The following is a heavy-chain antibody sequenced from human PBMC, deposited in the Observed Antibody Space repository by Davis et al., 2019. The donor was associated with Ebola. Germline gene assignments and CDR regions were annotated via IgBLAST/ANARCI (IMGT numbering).Heavy chain of an antibody. CDR1: GFTFSSYS. V-gene: IGHV3-53*01. CDR3: ARDYGETGYFDY. D-gene: IGHD4-17*01. CDR2: IYSGGST. J-gene: IGHJ4*02. Sequence: GGSLRLSCAASGFTFSSYSMNWVRQAPGKGLEWVSVIYSGGSTYYADSVKGRFTISRDNSKNTLYLQMNSLRAEDTAVYYCARDYGETGYFDYWGQGTLVTVSS.